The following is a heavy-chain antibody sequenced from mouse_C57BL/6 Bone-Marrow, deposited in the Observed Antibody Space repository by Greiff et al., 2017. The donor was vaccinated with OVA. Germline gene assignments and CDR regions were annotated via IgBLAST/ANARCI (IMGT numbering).Heavy chain of an antibody. Sequence: VQLQQSGAELVRPGTSVKVSCKASGYAFTNYLIEWVKQRPGQGLAWIGVINPGSGGTNYNEKFKGKATLTADKSSSTAYMQLSSLTSEDSAVYFCARTITTVVATWDAMDYWGQGTSVTVSS. CDR1: GYAFTNYL. V-gene: IGHV1-54*01. J-gene: IGHJ4*01. CDR2: INPGSGGT. CDR3: ARTITTVVATWDAMDY. D-gene: IGHD1-1*01.